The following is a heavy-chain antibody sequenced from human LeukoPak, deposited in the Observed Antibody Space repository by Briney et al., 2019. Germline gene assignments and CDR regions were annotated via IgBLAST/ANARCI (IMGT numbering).Heavy chain of an antibody. CDR3: ARQGPGGGYCSGGSCYFPY. D-gene: IGHD2-15*01. CDR1: GGSISSSSYY. V-gene: IGHV4-39*01. J-gene: IGHJ4*02. Sequence: SETLSLTCTVSGGSISSSSYYWGWIRQPPGKGLEWIGSIYYSCSTYYNPSLNSRVTISCDTSNNRFSLNLSSVTAADTAVYYCARQGPGGGYCSGGSCYFPYWGQGTLVTVSS. CDR2: IYYSCST.